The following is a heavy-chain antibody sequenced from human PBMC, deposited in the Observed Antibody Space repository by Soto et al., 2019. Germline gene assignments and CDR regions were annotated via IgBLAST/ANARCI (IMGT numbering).Heavy chain of an antibody. CDR3: AKDLRAGSGYDFDY. CDR1: GFTFTSYS. Sequence: EVQLLQSGGGLVQPGGSLRLSCAASGFTFTSYSMTWDRQTPGKGLEWVAAVNPGGYSTYYADSVKGRFTISRDNSNKTLYLQMTSLRAEDTAVYYCAKDLRAGSGYDFDYRDQGTLVTVSS. J-gene: IGHJ4*02. CDR2: VNPGGYST. V-gene: IGHV3-23*01. D-gene: IGHD5-12*01.